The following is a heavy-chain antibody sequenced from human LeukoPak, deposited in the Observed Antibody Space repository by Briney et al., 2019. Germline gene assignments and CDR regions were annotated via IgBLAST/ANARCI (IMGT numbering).Heavy chain of an antibody. V-gene: IGHV3-23*01. CDR1: GFTFSTYG. J-gene: IGHJ4*02. CDR2: FSSSGGST. CDR3: AKDRLGGPYFFHY. D-gene: IGHD3-16*01. Sequence: GGSLRLSCVASGFTFSTYGMSWVRQAPGKGLEWVSTFSSSGGSTNYADSVKGRFTISRDNSKNTLYLQINSLRAEDTAVYFCAKDRLGGPYFFHYWGQGTLVTVSS.